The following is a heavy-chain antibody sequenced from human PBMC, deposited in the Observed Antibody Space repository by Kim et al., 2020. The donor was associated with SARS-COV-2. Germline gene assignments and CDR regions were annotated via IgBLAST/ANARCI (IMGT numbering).Heavy chain of an antibody. J-gene: IGHJ2*01. Sequence: NYAQKFQGRVTMTTGASTSTAYMELSSLRSDDTAVYYCARVGTTPRYFALWGRGTLVIVSS. V-gene: IGHV1-18*01. CDR3: ARVGTTPRYFAL. D-gene: IGHD4-17*01.